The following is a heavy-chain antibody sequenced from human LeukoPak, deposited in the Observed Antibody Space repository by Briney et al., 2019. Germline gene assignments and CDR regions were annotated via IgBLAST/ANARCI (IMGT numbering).Heavy chain of an antibody. CDR2: ISAYNGNT. CDR1: GYTFSSHG. J-gene: IGHJ6*02. V-gene: IGHV1-18*01. D-gene: IGHD3-10*01. Sequence: ASVKVSCKASGYTFSSHGISWVRQAPGQGLEWMGWISAYNGNTNYAQKLQGRVTMTTDTSTSTAYMELRSLRSDDTAVCYCASFYYYGSGSRPYPSSYGMDVWGQGTTVTVSS. CDR3: ASFYYYGSGSRPYPSSYGMDV.